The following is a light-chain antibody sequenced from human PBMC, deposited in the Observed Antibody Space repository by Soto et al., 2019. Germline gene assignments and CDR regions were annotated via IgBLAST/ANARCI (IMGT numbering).Light chain of an antibody. CDR3: HQYNNWPPWT. V-gene: IGKV3-15*01. J-gene: IGKJ1*01. CDR2: GAS. Sequence: ENVITQSPATLSVSPGERAALSCRASQSVSSNLAWYQQKPGQAPRLLIYGASTRATGIPARFSGSGSGTEFTLTISSLQSEDYAVYYCHQYNNWPPWTFGQGTKVDIK. CDR1: QSVSSN.